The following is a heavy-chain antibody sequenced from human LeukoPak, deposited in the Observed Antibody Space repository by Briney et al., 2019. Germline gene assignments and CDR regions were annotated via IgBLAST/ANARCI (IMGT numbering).Heavy chain of an antibody. V-gene: IGHV3-15*01. CDR3: ATDESNSFFF. Sequence: GGSLRLSCAASGFIFSSYAMSWVRQAPGKGLEWVGRITSKTDGGITDSAAPVKGRFTVSRNDSKNTLFLQMSSLRTEDTAVYYCATDESNSFFFWDQGTLVTVSS. CDR1: GFIFSSYA. D-gene: IGHD2/OR15-2a*01. J-gene: IGHJ4*02. CDR2: ITSKTDGGIT.